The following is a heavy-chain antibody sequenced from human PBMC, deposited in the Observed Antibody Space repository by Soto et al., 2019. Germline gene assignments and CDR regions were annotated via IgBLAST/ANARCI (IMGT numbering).Heavy chain of an antibody. J-gene: IGHJ5*02. CDR1: GGSRNIYY. D-gene: IGHD3-22*01. V-gene: IGHV4-59*01. CDR3: ARYSPPKKTYDSNPGWFDP. Sequence: QVQLQESGPGQVKPSETLSLTCTVSGGSRNIYYWPWIRQPPGKGLEWIGYVRDTGSTNYNPSLKSRVTISIDTSRNQFSLSLSSVTAADTAVYFCARYSPPKKTYDSNPGWFDPWGQGTLVAVSS. CDR2: VRDTGST.